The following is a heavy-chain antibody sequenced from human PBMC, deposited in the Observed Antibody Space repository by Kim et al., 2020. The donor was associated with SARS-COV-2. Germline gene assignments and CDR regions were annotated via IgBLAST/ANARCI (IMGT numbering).Heavy chain of an antibody. CDR2: ITDGSTVT. D-gene: IGHD5-12*01. Sequence: GGSLRLSCAASGFSFSAYAMSLVRQAPGKGLEWVSAITDGSTVTHYADSVQGRFTISRDNSKNVLFLQMDSLRAEDTAVYYCAKRHYTVYGHFDYWGQGALVTVSS. J-gene: IGHJ4*02. CDR3: AKRHYTVYGHFDY. CDR1: GFSFSAYA. V-gene: IGHV3-23*01.